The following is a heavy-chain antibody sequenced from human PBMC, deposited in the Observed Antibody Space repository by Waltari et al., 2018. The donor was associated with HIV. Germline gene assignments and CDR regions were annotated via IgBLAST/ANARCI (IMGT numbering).Heavy chain of an antibody. CDR1: EFPFGSFS. J-gene: IGHJ4*02. CDR3: AREVSGSPYYFNY. Sequence: EVQLVEAGGGLVQPGGSRQLSCVTSEFPFGSFSMSWVRQAPGKGLEWVANINKDSTERNYVDSVKGRFTIYRDNANSSLVLYVSSLRAEDMALYYCAREVSGSPYYFNYWGQGALLTVSS. D-gene: IGHD6-19*01. V-gene: IGHV3-7*03. CDR2: INKDSTER.